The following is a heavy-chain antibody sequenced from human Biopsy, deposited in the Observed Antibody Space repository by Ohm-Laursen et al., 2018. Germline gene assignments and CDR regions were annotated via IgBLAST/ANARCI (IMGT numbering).Heavy chain of an antibody. CDR3: ARDRDRRGWFDP. D-gene: IGHD1-14*01. J-gene: IGHJ5*02. V-gene: IGHV4-4*07. CDR1: GGSLSSNS. CDR2: IYTSGIT. Sequence: GTLSLTCTVSGGSLSSNSWSWIRQPAGEGLEWIGQIYTSGITNYNPSLKSRVTMSVEPSKNKFSLRVSSVTAADTAVYYCARDRDRRGWFDPWGQGTLVTVSS.